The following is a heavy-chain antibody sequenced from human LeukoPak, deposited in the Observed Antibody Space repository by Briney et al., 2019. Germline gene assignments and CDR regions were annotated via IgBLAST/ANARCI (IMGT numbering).Heavy chain of an antibody. Sequence: GGSLRLSCAASGFTVSSTYMSWVRQAPGKGLEWVSVIYTGGKVYYIDSVKGRFTISRDTSKNTLYLQMNSLRAEDTAVYYCARGGGSYHLDYWGQGTLVTVSS. CDR2: IYTGGKV. V-gene: IGHV3-53*01. CDR1: GFTVSSTY. D-gene: IGHD1-26*01. J-gene: IGHJ4*02. CDR3: ARGGGSYHLDY.